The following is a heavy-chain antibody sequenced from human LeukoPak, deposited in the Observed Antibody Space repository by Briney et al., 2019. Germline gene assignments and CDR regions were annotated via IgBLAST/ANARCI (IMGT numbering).Heavy chain of an antibody. CDR3: AKGRSITMVRGVIQTDDY. Sequence: GGSLRLSCAASGFTVSGNYMSWVRQAPGKGLEWVSIIYSGGSTYYPDSVKGRFTISRNNSKNTLDLQMNSLRADGTAVYYCAKGRSITMVRGVIQTDDYWGQGTLVTVSS. V-gene: IGHV3-53*01. CDR1: GFTVSGNY. CDR2: IYSGGST. D-gene: IGHD3-10*01. J-gene: IGHJ4*02.